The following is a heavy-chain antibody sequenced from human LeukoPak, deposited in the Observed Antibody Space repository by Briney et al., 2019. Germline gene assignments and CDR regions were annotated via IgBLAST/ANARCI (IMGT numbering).Heavy chain of an antibody. Sequence: GESLKISCKGSGYSFTSYWIGWVRQMPGKGLEWMGIIYPGDSDTRYSPSFQGQVTISADKSISTAYLQWSSLKASDTAMYYCARRIKYYDFWSTNYYYYMDVWGKGTTVTVSS. CDR1: GYSFTSYW. D-gene: IGHD3-3*01. CDR3: ARRIKYYDFWSTNYYYYMDV. V-gene: IGHV5-51*01. J-gene: IGHJ6*03. CDR2: IYPGDSDT.